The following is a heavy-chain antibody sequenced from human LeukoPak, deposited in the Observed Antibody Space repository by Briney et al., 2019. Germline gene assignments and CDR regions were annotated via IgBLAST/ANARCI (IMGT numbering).Heavy chain of an antibody. CDR1: GFTFSRIA. D-gene: IGHD3-10*01. CDR3: AKGSGSPYYFDY. V-gene: IGHV3-23*01. J-gene: IGHJ4*02. CDR2: IRSNGDTA. Sequence: GGSLRLSCAASGFTFSRIAMTWVRQAPGKGLEWVSTIRSNGDTAYNADSVRGRFAISRDNSKNALFLQMNSLRADDTAVYYCAKGSGSPYYFDYWGQGTLVTVSS.